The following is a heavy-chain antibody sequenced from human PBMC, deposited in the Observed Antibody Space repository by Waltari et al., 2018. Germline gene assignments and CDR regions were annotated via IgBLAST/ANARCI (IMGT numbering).Heavy chain of an antibody. V-gene: IGHV4-4*02. D-gene: IGHD2-15*01. Sequence: QLQLRQSGPGLVKPSDSLSLTCAVSGASVTIDFLWNWVRQPPGKGLEWIGQIRGDGRTNYNPSLESRVTVSMDTLNNQFSLKVSSVTAADTAVYYCARDRGRGLYLDSWGQGTLVTVS. CDR2: IRGDGRT. CDR3: ARDRGRGLYLDS. J-gene: IGHJ4*02. CDR1: GASVTIDFL.